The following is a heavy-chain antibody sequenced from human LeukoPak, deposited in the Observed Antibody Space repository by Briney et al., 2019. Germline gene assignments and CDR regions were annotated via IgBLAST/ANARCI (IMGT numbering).Heavy chain of an antibody. Sequence: QSGGSLRLSCAASGFTFGPYAMGWVRQAPGKGLEWVSSITGTGSGTYYADSVEGRFTISRDNSRNTLFLQMSGLRVEDSAMYFCGPDSGIEGPHGGQGTLVTVAS. V-gene: IGHV3-23*01. CDR3: GPDSGIEGPH. D-gene: IGHD1-14*01. CDR1: GFTFGPYA. J-gene: IGHJ4*02. CDR2: ITGTGSGT.